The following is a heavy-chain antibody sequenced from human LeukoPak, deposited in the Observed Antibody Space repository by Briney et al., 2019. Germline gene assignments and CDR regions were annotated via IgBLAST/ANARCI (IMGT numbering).Heavy chain of an antibody. J-gene: IGHJ4*02. Sequence: GGSLRLSCAASGFIFSNYVMSWVRQAPGKGLEWVSTISGSGGSIYYADSVKGRLTISRDNSKNTLYLQMSSLRVEDTAVYYCAKSIEAAVVVTDGDYFHYWGQGSLVTVSS. CDR3: AKSIEAAVVVTDGDYFHY. CDR1: GFIFSNYV. D-gene: IGHD2-15*01. V-gene: IGHV3-23*01. CDR2: ISGSGGSI.